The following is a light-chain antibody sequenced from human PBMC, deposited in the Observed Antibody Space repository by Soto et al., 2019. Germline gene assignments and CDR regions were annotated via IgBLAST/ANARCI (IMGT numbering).Light chain of an antibody. J-gene: IGLJ3*02. CDR1: SSDVGTHGY. V-gene: IGLV2-8*01. CDR3: MCYAGGNNWV. Sequence: ALTQPPSASGSPGQSVTISCTGTSSDVGTHGYVSWYQQHAGKAPKLMIYDVTKRPSGVPDRFSGSKSANTASLTVSGLQAEDEADYYCMCYAGGNNWVFGGGTKLTVL. CDR2: DVT.